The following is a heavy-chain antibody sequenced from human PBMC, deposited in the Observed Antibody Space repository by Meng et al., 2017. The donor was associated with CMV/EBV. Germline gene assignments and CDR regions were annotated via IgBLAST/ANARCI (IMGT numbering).Heavy chain of an antibody. CDR1: EFTVSSHF. D-gene: IGHD6-19*01. Sequence: LSCAISEFTVSSHFMSWVRQAPGKGLEWVSVIYPGGSTYYADSVQGRFTISRDNSKNTLILQMNSLRGEDTAVYYCVRGTTSGWFGVSWGQGTLVTVSS. CDR2: IYPGGST. J-gene: IGHJ5*02. V-gene: IGHV3-66*02. CDR3: VRGTTSGWFGVS.